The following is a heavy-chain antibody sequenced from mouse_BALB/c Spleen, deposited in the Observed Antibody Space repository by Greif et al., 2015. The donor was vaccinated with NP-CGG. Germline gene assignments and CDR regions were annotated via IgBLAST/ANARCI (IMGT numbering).Heavy chain of an antibody. V-gene: IGHV5-9-3*01. Sequence: DVKLVESGGGLVKPGGSLKLSCAASGFTFSSYAMSWVRQTPEKRLEWVATISSGGSYTYYPDIVKGRFTISRDNAKNTLYLQRSSLRSEDTAMYYCARHASMITTAFAYWGQGTLVTVSA. D-gene: IGHD2-4*01. CDR1: GFTFSSYA. CDR3: ARHASMITTAFAY. CDR2: ISSGGSYT. J-gene: IGHJ3*01.